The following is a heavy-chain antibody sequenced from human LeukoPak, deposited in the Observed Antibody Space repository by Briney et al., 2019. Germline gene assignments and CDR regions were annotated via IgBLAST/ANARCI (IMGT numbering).Heavy chain of an antibody. V-gene: IGHV4-38-2*01. J-gene: IGHJ4*02. D-gene: IGHD3-16*01. CDR3: ARVGRGDHTWGSYYCDH. Sequence: SETLSLTCVVSGYSISNDYYWGWIRQPPGKGLEWIGNIYHSGGSYYNPSLKSRVTILVDTSKNQFSLKLSSVTAADTAVYYCARVGRGDHTWGSYYCDHWGQGTLVTVSS. CDR2: IYHSGGS. CDR1: GYSISNDYY.